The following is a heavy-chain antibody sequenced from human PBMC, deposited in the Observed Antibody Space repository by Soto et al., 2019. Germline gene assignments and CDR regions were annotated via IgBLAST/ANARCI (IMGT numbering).Heavy chain of an antibody. J-gene: IGHJ6*02. CDR2: ISSSSSTI. D-gene: IGHD1-7*01. CDR3: ASPLELLSSGTRYYYYGMDV. Sequence: EVQLVESGGGLVQPGGSLRLSCAASGFTFSSYSMNWVRQAPGKGLEWVSYISSSSSTIYYADSVKGRFTISRDNAKNSLYLQMNSLRDEDTAVYYGASPLELLSSGTRYYYYGMDVWGQGTTVTVSS. CDR1: GFTFSSYS. V-gene: IGHV3-48*02.